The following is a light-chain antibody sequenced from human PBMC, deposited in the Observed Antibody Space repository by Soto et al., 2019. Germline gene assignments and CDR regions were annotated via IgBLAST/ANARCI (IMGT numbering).Light chain of an antibody. Sequence: DIQMTQSPSSLSASVGDRVTITCRASQSIRSYLNWYQQKPGKAPKLLIYAASSLQSGVPSRFSGSGSGTDLTLTISSLQPEDFATYYCQQSYSTPPGTFGQGTKVEIK. V-gene: IGKV1-39*01. CDR1: QSIRSY. CDR2: AAS. J-gene: IGKJ1*01. CDR3: QQSYSTPPGT.